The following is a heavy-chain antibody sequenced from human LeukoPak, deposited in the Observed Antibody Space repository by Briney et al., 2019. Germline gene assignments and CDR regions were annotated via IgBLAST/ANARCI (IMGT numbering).Heavy chain of an antibody. D-gene: IGHD3-10*01. CDR1: GDSVSSNSAA. Sequence: SQTLSLTCAISGDSVSSNSAAWNWIRQSPSRGLEWLGRTYYRSKWYNDYAVSVKSRITINPDTSKNQFSLQLNSVTPEDTAVYYCARTGDRGVIITHFGFDYWGQGTLVTVSS. J-gene: IGHJ4*02. CDR3: ARTGDRGVIITHFGFDY. CDR2: TYYRSKWYN. V-gene: IGHV6-1*01.